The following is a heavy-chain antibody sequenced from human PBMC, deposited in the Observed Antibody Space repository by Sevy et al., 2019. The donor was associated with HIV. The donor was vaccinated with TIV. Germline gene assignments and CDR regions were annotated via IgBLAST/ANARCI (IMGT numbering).Heavy chain of an antibody. CDR1: GGSISSYY. CDR3: ARLSLYYASSGYYYYYYGMDV. J-gene: IGHJ6*02. CDR2: IYYSGST. D-gene: IGHD3-22*01. V-gene: IGHV4-59*12. Sequence: SETLSLTCTVSGGSISSYYWSWIRQPPGKGLEWIGYIYYSGSTNYNPSLKSRVTISVDTSKNQFSLKLSSVTAADTAVYYCARLSLYYASSGYYYYYYGMDVWGQGTTVTVSS.